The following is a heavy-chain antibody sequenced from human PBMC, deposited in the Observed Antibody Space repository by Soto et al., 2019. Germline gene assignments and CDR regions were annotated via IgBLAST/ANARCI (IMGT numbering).Heavy chain of an antibody. J-gene: IGHJ4*02. Sequence: GGSLRLSCAASGFTFSSYGMHWVRQAPGKGLEWVAVIWYDGSNKYYADSVKGRFTISRDNSKNTLYLQMNSLRAEDTAVYYCASQRGDDSSIKGHFDYWGQGTLVTVSS. CDR1: GFTFSSYG. CDR2: IWYDGSNK. CDR3: ASQRGDDSSIKGHFDY. V-gene: IGHV3-33*01. D-gene: IGHD3-22*01.